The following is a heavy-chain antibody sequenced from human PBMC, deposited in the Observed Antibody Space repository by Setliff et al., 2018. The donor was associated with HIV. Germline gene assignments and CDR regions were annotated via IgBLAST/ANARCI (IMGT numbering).Heavy chain of an antibody. J-gene: IGHJ3*01. CDR2: IFPLFNRA. Sequence: ASVKVSCKASGYTFTGYYMHWVRQAPGQGLEWMGGIFPLFNRANYAQNFQGRVTMTTDTSTSTVYMELRSLRSDDTAVYYCARVPYRSAWFSGGHDAFDVWGQGTMVTVSS. V-gene: IGHV1-2*02. CDR1: GYTFTGYY. D-gene: IGHD6-19*01. CDR3: ARVPYRSAWFSGGHDAFDV.